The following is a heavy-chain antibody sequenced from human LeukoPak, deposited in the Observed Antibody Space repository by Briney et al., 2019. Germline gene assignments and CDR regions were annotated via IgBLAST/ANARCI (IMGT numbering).Heavy chain of an antibody. D-gene: IGHD4-11*01. J-gene: IGHJ4*02. CDR2: INHSGST. Sequence: KASETLSLTCTVSGGSISSSSYYWSWIRQPPGKGLEWIGEINHSGSTNYNPSLKSRVTISVDTSKNQFSLKLSSVTAADTAVYYCARGGATVHRDPFDYWGQGTLVTVSS. CDR1: GGSISSSSYY. V-gene: IGHV4-39*07. CDR3: ARGGATVHRDPFDY.